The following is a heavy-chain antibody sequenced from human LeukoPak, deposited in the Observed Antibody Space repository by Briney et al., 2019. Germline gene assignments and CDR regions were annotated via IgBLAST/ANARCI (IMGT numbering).Heavy chain of an antibody. CDR3: ARVPGREYGMDV. V-gene: IGHV1-69*02. CDR2: IIPILGIA. CDR1: GGTFSSYT. D-gene: IGHD1-26*01. Sequence: SVKVSCKASGGTFSSYTISWVRQAPGQGLEWMGRIIPILGIANYAQKFQGRVTITADKSTSTAYMELSSLRFEDTAVYYCARVPGREYGMDVWGQGTTVTVSS. J-gene: IGHJ6*02.